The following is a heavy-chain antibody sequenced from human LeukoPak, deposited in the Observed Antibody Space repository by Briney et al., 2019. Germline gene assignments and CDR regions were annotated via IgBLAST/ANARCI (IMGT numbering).Heavy chain of an antibody. CDR3: AKREYNFWSGYFF. Sequence: GGSLRLSCAASGFTFSSYAMTWVRQAPGKGLEGVSSINDSGGSTYYADSVKGRFTISRDNSKNTLYLQMNSLRAEDTAVYYCAKREYNFWSGYFFWGQGTLVTVSS. CDR1: GFTFSSYA. V-gene: IGHV3-23*01. CDR2: INDSGGST. J-gene: IGHJ4*02. D-gene: IGHD3-3*01.